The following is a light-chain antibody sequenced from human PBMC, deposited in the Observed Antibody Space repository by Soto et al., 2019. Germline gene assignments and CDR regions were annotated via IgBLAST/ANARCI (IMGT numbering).Light chain of an antibody. CDR1: SSDVGGSNY. CDR2: DVS. CDR3: SSYTSSSTYL. J-gene: IGLJ1*01. Sequence: QSALTQPASVSGSPGQSITISCTGTSSDVGGSNYVSWYQQHPGKAPKLIIFDVSHRPSGFSNRFSGSKSGNTASLTISGLQAEDEADYYCSSYTSSSTYLFGTGTKVTVL. V-gene: IGLV2-14*03.